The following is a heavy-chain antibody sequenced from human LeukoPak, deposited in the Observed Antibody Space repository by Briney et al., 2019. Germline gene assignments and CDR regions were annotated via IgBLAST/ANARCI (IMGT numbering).Heavy chain of an antibody. CDR3: ARVRSPRIAAPGV. Sequence: PGGSLRLSCAASGFTFSSYEMNWVRQAPGKGLEWVSYISSSGSTIYYADSVKGRFTISRDNAKNSLYLQMNSLRAEDTAVYYCARVRSPRIAAPGVWGQGTTVTVSS. CDR2: ISSSGSTI. J-gene: IGHJ6*02. D-gene: IGHD6-13*01. V-gene: IGHV3-48*03. CDR1: GFTFSSYE.